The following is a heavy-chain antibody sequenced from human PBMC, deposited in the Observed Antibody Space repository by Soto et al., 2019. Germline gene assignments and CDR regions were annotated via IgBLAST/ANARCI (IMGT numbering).Heavy chain of an antibody. J-gene: IGHJ2*01. CDR3: ASVGPPSPSVLWFFAP. CDR1: GGSFRTYA. Sequence: QGQLVQSGAEVKKPGSSVKVSCKASGGSFRTYAINWVRQAPGQGLEWMGGIIPMLAAPTYAQKFQGRLTIPRDESTSTVYLELSSLPSGDTAFYFCASVGPPSPSVLWFFAPWGRRTVVTVSS. CDR2: IIPMLAAP. V-gene: IGHV1-69*01.